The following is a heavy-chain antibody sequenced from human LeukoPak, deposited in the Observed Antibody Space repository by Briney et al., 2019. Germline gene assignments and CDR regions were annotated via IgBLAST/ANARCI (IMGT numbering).Heavy chain of an antibody. Sequence: SETLSLTCTVSGGSISSYYWSWIRQPPGKGLEWIGYIYYSGSTYYNPSLKSRVTISVDTSKNQFSLKLSSVTAADTAVYYCARAGMVRGKTYYFDYWGQGTLVTVSS. CDR3: ARAGMVRGKTYYFDY. CDR1: GGSISSYY. V-gene: IGHV4-59*12. CDR2: IYYSGST. D-gene: IGHD3-10*01. J-gene: IGHJ4*02.